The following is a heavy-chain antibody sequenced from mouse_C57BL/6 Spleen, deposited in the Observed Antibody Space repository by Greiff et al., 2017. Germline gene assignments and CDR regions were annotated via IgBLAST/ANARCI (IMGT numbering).Heavy chain of an antibody. CDR2: INPGSGDT. CDR1: GYAFTNYL. V-gene: IGHV1-54*01. Sequence: QVPVKQSGAELVRPGTSVKVSFTASGYAFTNYLLAWVTQGPGQGLEWIGVINPGSGDTNYNEKFKGKATLPADKSSSTAYMQLSSLTSEDSAVYFCAIDYYYGSSYDYWGQGPTLTVSS. D-gene: IGHD1-1*01. J-gene: IGHJ2*01. CDR3: AIDYYYGSSYDY.